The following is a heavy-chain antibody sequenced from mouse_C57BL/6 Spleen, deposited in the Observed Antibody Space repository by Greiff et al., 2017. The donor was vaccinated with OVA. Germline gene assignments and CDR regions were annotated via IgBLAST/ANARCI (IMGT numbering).Heavy chain of an antibody. J-gene: IGHJ4*01. CDR3: AKHSDYAQAMDY. Sequence: VKVVESGPGLVAPSQSLSITCTVSGFSFTSYGVDWVRQPPGQGLEWLGVIWGGGSTNYNSALMSRLSISKDKAKSQVYLKMNSLQTDDTAMYYCAKHSDYAQAMDYWGQGTSVTVSS. V-gene: IGHV2-9*01. CDR2: IWGGGST. CDR1: GFSFTSYG. D-gene: IGHD2-4*01.